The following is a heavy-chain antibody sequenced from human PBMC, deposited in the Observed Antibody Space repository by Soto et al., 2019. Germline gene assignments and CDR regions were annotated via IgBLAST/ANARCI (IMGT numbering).Heavy chain of an antibody. Sequence: PSETLSLTCTVSGGSISNSYWTWIRQPPGKGLEWIGYIYYTGTTSYNPSLKSRVTISVDTSKNQFSLRLKSVTAADTALYYCARGALNWLDPWGQGTLVTVSS. CDR3: ARGALNWLDP. CDR2: IYYTGTT. J-gene: IGHJ5*02. V-gene: IGHV4-59*01. CDR1: GGSISNSY.